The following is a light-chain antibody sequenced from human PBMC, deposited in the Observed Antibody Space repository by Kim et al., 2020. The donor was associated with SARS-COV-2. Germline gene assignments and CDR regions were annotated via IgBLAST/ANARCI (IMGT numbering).Light chain of an antibody. V-gene: IGKV2D-29*01. Sequence: DIVMTQTPLSLSVTPGQSASISCKSSQSLLYSDGKTYLYWYLKRPGQPPQLLIYEVSKRVSGVPERFSGGGSETDFTLKISAVETEDVGVYYCMQSIQLPLTFGGGTKVDIK. CDR2: EVS. CDR3: MQSIQLPLT. J-gene: IGKJ4*01. CDR1: QSLLYSDGKTY.